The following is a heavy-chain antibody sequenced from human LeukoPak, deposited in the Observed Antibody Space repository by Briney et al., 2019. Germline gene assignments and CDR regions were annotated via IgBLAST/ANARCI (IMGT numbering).Heavy chain of an antibody. V-gene: IGHV3-30*02. D-gene: IGHD2-21*02. Sequence: PGGSLRLSCAVSGFTFSSYAVHWVRQAPGKGLEWVAFIRYDGSNKYYADSVKGRFTISRDNSKNTLYLQMNSLRFDDTGVYYCARVVGVTANQIFDYWGQGTLVTVSS. CDR3: ARVVGVTANQIFDY. J-gene: IGHJ4*02. CDR2: IRYDGSNK. CDR1: GFTFSSYA.